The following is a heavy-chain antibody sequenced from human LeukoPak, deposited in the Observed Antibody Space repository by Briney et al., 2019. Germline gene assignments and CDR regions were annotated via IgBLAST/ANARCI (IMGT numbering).Heavy chain of an antibody. CDR2: IYYSGST. J-gene: IGHJ2*01. V-gene: IGHV4-39*01. CDR1: GGSISSSSYY. Sequence: PSETLSLTCTVSGGSISSSSYYWGWIRQPPGKGLEWIGSIYYSGSTYYNPSLKSRVTISVDTSKNQFSLKLSSVTAADTAVYYCARAFRARYLDLWGRGTLVTVSS. D-gene: IGHD2/OR15-2a*01. CDR3: ARAFRARYLDL.